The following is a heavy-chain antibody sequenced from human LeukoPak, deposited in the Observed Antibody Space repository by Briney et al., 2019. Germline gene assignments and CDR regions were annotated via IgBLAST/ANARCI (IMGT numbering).Heavy chain of an antibody. Sequence: PGGSLRLSCAASGFTFSSYSMNWVRQAPGKGLEWVSYISSSSSTIYYADSVKGRFTISRDNAKNSLYLQMSSLRAEDTAVYYCASLQGYCSSTSCYAIYYGMDVWGQGTTVTVSS. CDR1: GFTFSSYS. D-gene: IGHD2-2*01. V-gene: IGHV3-48*01. CDR3: ASLQGYCSSTSCYAIYYGMDV. CDR2: ISSSSSTI. J-gene: IGHJ6*02.